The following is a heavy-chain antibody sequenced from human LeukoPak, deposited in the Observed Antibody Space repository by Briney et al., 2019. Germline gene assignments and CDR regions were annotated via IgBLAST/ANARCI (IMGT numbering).Heavy chain of an antibody. CDR3: ARDHYDRTLRAFDI. Sequence: SETLSLTCTVSGGSISSSSYYWGWIRQPPGTGLEWIGSIYYSGSTYYNPSLKSRVTISVDTSKNQFSLKLSSVTAADTAVYYCARDHYDRTLRAFDIWGQGTMVTVSS. CDR1: GGSISSSSYY. D-gene: IGHD3-3*01. V-gene: IGHV4-39*07. J-gene: IGHJ3*02. CDR2: IYYSGST.